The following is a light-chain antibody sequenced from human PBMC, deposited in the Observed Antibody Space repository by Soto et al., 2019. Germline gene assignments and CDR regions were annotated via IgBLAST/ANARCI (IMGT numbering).Light chain of an antibody. CDR1: NSNIGANYD. J-gene: IGLJ2*01. CDR3: QSYDSSLGVVV. V-gene: IGLV1-40*01. CDR2: DNS. Sequence: QSVLTQPPSVSGAPGQRGTISCTGSNSNIGANYDVYWYQQLPGTAPKLLISDNSDRPSEVPDRFSGSKSGTSASLAITGLQAEDEADYYCQSYDSSLGVVVFGGGTKLTVL.